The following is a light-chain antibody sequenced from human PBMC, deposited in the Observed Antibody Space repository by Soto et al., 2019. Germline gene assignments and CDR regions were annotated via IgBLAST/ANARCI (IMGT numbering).Light chain of an antibody. CDR1: QSVSSSY. J-gene: IGKJ1*01. CDR3: QQYDNWPWT. V-gene: IGKV3-15*01. CDR2: GAS. Sequence: EIVLTQSPGTLPLSPGERATLSCRASQSVSSSYLAWYQQKPGQAPRLLIHGASTRAPGFPARFSGSGSGTDFTLTISSLQSEDFAVYYCQQYDNWPWTFGQGTKVDIK.